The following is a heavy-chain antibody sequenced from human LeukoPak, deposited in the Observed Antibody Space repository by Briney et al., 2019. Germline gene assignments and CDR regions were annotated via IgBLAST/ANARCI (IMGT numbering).Heavy chain of an antibody. CDR3: ARGSLGQLWFQDGRYYFDY. Sequence: PSETLSLTCTVSGSSISSYYWSWIRQPAGKGLECIGRIYTSGSTNYNPSLKSRVTMSVDTSKNQFSLKLSSVTAADTAVYYCARGSLGQLWFQDGRYYFDYWGQGTLVTVSS. D-gene: IGHD5-18*01. V-gene: IGHV4-4*07. CDR2: IYTSGST. CDR1: GSSISSYY. J-gene: IGHJ4*02.